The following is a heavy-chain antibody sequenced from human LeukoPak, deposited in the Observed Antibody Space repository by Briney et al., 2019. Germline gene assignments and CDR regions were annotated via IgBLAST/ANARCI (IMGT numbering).Heavy chain of an antibody. Sequence: GGSLRLSCAASGFTFSRYAMSWVRQAPGKGLEWVSAISGSGGSTYYADSVKGRFTISRDNSKNTLYLQMNSLRAEDTAVYYCAVHSSSWYSLYYFDYWGQGTLVTVSS. CDR1: GFTFSRYA. D-gene: IGHD6-13*01. CDR2: ISGSGGST. J-gene: IGHJ4*02. V-gene: IGHV3-23*01. CDR3: AVHSSSWYSLYYFDY.